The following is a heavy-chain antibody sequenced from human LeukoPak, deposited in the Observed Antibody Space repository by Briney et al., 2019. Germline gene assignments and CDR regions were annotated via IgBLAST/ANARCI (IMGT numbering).Heavy chain of an antibody. Sequence: PGGSLRLSCAASGFTFDDYAMHWVRQAPGKGLEWVSGISWNSGSIGYADSVKGRFTISRDNAKNSLYLQMNSLRAEDTAVYYCARDGTGDHRLDYWGQGTLVTVSS. CDR3: ARDGTGDHRLDY. J-gene: IGHJ4*02. V-gene: IGHV3-9*01. CDR1: GFTFDDYA. CDR2: ISWNSGSI. D-gene: IGHD7-27*01.